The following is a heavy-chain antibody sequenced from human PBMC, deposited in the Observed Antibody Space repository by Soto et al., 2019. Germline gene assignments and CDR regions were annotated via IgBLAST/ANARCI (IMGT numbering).Heavy chain of an antibody. V-gene: IGHV3-33*01. CDR2: IWFDGSKT. J-gene: IGHJ6*02. D-gene: IGHD3-10*01. CDR1: GFSFSSYA. Sequence: QVQLVESGGGVVQPGKSLRLSCAASGFSFSSYAMHWVRQAPGKGLQWVALIWFDGSKTYYADSVKGRFTISRDSSKNTLDLQMNSLRADDTAVYYCARELLYGLGSHDYLYYGMDVWGQGTTVTVSS. CDR3: ARELLYGLGSHDYLYYGMDV.